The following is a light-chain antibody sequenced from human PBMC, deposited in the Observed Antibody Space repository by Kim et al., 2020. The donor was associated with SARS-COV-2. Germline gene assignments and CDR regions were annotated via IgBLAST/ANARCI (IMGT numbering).Light chain of an antibody. CDR1: QDISRS. CDR2: AAS. Sequence: AAVGDRVTITCRASQDISRSLAWYQQRPGKVPSLLIYAASTLQSGVPSRFSGSGSGTEFTLTISSLQPEDVATYYCQKYDSAPWTFGPGTRVEIK. J-gene: IGKJ1*01. CDR3: QKYDSAPWT. V-gene: IGKV1-27*01.